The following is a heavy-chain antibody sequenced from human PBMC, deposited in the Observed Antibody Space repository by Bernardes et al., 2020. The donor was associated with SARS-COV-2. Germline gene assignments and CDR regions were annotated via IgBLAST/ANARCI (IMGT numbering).Heavy chain of an antibody. D-gene: IGHD3-3*01. Sequence: SETLSLTCTVSGGSISSGGYYWSWIRQHPGKGLEWIGYIYYSGSTYYNPSLKSLVTISVDTSKNQFSLKLSSVTAADTAVYYCARFVLAYDVIDYWGQGTLVTVSS. J-gene: IGHJ4*02. CDR3: ARFVLAYDVIDY. CDR2: IYYSGST. CDR1: GGSISSGGYY. V-gene: IGHV4-31*01.